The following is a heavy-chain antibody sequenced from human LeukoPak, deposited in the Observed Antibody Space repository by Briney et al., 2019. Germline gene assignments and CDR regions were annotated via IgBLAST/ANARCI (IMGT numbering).Heavy chain of an antibody. Sequence: PGGSLRLSCAASGFTLSSYAMSWVRQGPGKGLEWVSAISVSGNTYHADSVKGRFTISRDSSKNTLYLQMNSLRAGDAAVYYCAKDSLPGIAAAGTVHWGQGTLVTVSS. CDR3: AKDSLPGIAAAGTVH. CDR2: ISVSGNT. J-gene: IGHJ4*02. V-gene: IGHV3-23*01. D-gene: IGHD6-13*01. CDR1: GFTLSSYA.